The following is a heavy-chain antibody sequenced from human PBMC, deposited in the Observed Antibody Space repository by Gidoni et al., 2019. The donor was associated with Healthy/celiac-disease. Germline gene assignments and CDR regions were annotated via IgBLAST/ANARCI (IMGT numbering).Heavy chain of an antibody. CDR3: ARGLGRFQQLVRFDY. J-gene: IGHJ4*02. D-gene: IGHD6-13*01. V-gene: IGHV4-34*01. Sequence: QVQIQQWGAGLLKPSATLSLTGAAEGGSYSGYYGSWIRQPPGKGLEWIGEINHSGSTNYNPSLKSRVTISVDTSKNQFSLKLSSVTAADTAVYYCARGLGRFQQLVRFDYWGQGTLVTVSS. CDR2: INHSGST. CDR1: GGSYSGYY.